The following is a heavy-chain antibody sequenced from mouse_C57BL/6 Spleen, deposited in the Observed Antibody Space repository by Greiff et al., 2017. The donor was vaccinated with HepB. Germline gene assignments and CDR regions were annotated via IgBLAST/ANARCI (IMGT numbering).Heavy chain of an antibody. CDR3: ARMGSYDYDEDYAMDY. CDR1: GYSFTDYN. D-gene: IGHD2-4*01. Sequence: VQLKESGPELVKPGASVKISCKASGYSFTDYNMNWVKQSNGKSLEWIGVINPNYGTTSYNQKFKGKATLTVDQSSSTAYMQLNSLTSEDSAVYYCARMGSYDYDEDYAMDYWGQGTSVTVSS. J-gene: IGHJ4*01. CDR2: INPNYGTT. V-gene: IGHV1-39*01.